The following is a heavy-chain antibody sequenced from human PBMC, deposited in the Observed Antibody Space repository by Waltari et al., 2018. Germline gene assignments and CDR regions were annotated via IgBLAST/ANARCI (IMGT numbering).Heavy chain of an antibody. V-gene: IGHV4-34*01. J-gene: IGHJ4*02. CDR1: GGSFSGYY. Sequence: QVQLQQWGAGLLKPSETLSLTCAVYGGSFSGYYWSWIRQPPGKGPAWIGEINHSGSTNDNPSLKSRVTISVDTSKNQFSLKLSSVTAADTAVYYCARGHSSGYPPDYWGQGTLVTVSS. D-gene: IGHD3-22*01. CDR2: INHSGST. CDR3: ARGHSSGYPPDY.